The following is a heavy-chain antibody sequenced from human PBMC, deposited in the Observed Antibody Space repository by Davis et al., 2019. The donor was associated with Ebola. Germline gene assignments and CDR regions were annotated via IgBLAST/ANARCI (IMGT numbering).Heavy chain of an antibody. CDR1: GFIFDDYG. CDR3: ARALRSGWSLFYYDY. V-gene: IGHV3-20*04. D-gene: IGHD6-19*01. Sequence: PGGSLRLSCAASGFIFDDYGMNWVRQVPGKGLEWVSTISWNGGGIGYVDSVKGRFTISRDNAKNSLFLQMNSLRAEDTALYFCARALRSGWSLFYYDYWGQGTLVTVSS. CDR2: ISWNGGGI. J-gene: IGHJ4*02.